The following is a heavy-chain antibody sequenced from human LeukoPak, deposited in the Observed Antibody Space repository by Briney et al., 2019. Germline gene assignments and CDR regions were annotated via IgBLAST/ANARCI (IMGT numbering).Heavy chain of an antibody. CDR3: ARSIVGVRKRDDY. Sequence: GASVKVSCKASGYTFTSYEIIWVRQASGQGLEWMGWMNPNSGHTGYAQKFQGRVTMTRTTSISTAYMELTSLTSEDSAVYYCARSIVGVRKRDDYWGQGTLVTVSS. D-gene: IGHD1-26*01. J-gene: IGHJ4*02. CDR2: MNPNSGHT. CDR1: GYTFTSYE. V-gene: IGHV1-8*01.